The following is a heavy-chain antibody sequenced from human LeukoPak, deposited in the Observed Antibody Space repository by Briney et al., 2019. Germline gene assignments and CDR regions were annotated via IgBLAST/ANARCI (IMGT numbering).Heavy chain of an antibody. V-gene: IGHV5-51*01. J-gene: IGHJ4*02. CDR3: AKRAGAYDFDFDF. CDR2: IYPDDSDT. CDR1: GYSFTNYG. Sequence: GESLKISCQGSGYSFTNYGIGWVRQMPGKGLEWMGIIYPDDSDTIYSPSFQGHVTISADKSINSAYLQWSSLRASDTAIYYCAKRAGAYDFDFDFWGQGTLVTVSS. D-gene: IGHD5-12*01.